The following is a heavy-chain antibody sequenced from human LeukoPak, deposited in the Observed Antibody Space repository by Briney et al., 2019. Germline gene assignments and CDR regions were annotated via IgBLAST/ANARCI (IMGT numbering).Heavy chain of an antibody. V-gene: IGHV3-23*01. Sequence: PGGSLRLSCAASGFTFSSYAMSWVRQAPGKGLEWVSAISGSGGSTYYADSVKGRFTISRDNSKNTLYLQVNSLRAEDTAVYYCAKARGVYQLPYSFDYWGQGTLVTVSS. CDR3: AKARGVYQLPYSFDY. D-gene: IGHD2-2*01. CDR2: ISGSGGST. CDR1: GFTFSSYA. J-gene: IGHJ4*02.